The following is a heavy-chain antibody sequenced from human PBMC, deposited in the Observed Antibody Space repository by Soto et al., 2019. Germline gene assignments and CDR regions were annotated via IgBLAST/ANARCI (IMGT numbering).Heavy chain of an antibody. CDR3: AKDGTAGGIHFYGMNV. D-gene: IGHD6-13*01. J-gene: IGHJ6*02. CDR2: IGGVGDT. Sequence: PGGSLRLSCEVSGFSLTSYGMNWVRPPPDKGLEWVSTIGGVGDTFYADSVKGRFTISSYLSKNTLFLQMNSLRDEDTALYFCAKDGTAGGIHFYGMNVWGQGTTVTVSS. CDR1: GFSLTSYG. V-gene: IGHV3-23*01.